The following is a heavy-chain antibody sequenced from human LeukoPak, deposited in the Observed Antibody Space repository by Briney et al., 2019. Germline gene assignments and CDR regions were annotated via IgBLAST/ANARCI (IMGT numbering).Heavy chain of an antibody. J-gene: IGHJ6*03. CDR2: IYYSGSS. CDR3: ARPFYYYYYMDV. V-gene: IGHV4-39*01. CDR1: GGSISSDNYY. Sequence: SETLSLTCTVSGGSISSDNYYWGWIRQPPGTGLEWIGSIYYSGSSYYNPSLKSRVTISVDTSKNQFSLKLSSVTAADTAVYYCARPFYYYYYMDVWGKGTTITVSS.